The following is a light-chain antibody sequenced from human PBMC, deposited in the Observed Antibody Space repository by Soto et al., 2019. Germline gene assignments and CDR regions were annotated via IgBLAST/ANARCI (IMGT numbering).Light chain of an antibody. J-gene: IGKJ5*01. CDR3: QHADSFPLIT. Sequence: DMQMTQSPSTLSAWVVGIVSITFRGSQSISRWLAWYQQKPGKAPKLLIYDVSSLESGVPSRFSGSGSGTDFTLTISSLQPEDFATYYCQHADSFPLITFGQGTRLEIK. CDR2: DVS. V-gene: IGKV1-5*01. CDR1: QSISRW.